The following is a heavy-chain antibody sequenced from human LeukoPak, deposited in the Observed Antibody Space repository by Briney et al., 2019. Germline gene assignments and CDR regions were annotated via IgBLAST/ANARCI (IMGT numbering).Heavy chain of an antibody. CDR2: ISHTDTT. V-gene: IGHV4-59*02. D-gene: IGHD3-3*01. CDR3: ARGFCSHEKCPVFPA. CDR1: GGSVSSFY. Sequence: SETLSLTCSVSGGSVSSFYWNWVRQTPGKGLEWIGYISHTDTTAYGPSLRSRGTMSPDTFKNQCSLGQRSVTAADTGVYFCARGFCSHEKCPVFPAWGQGILVTVSA. J-gene: IGHJ5*02.